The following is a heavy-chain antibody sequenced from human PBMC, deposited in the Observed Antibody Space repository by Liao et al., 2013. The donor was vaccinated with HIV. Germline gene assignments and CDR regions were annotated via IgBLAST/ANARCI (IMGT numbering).Heavy chain of an antibody. J-gene: IGHJ3*02. CDR3: ARGLRSWGAARRALDI. D-gene: IGHD1-14*01. CDR2: IDHSGTS. CDR1: GGSSSGDY. V-gene: IGHV4-34*01. Sequence: QVQVQQWGAGLLKPSETLSLTCAVYGGSSSGDYWSWIRQSPGKGLEWVGDIDHSGTSNHNASLKSRITISIDMSKNQISLNLTSVTAADAAVYYCARGLRSWGAARRALDIWGLGTVVTISS.